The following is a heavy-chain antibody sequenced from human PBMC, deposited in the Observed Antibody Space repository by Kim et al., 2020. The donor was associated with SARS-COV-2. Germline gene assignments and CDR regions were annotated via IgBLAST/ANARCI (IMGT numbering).Heavy chain of an antibody. D-gene: IGHD3-3*01. J-gene: IGHJ4*02. CDR3: ARARVGIFGVVTHFDY. V-gene: IGHV4-59*01. Sequence: SLKGRVPITVDTSKNQFSLKLGSVTAADTAVYYCARARVGIFGVVTHFDYWGQGTLVTVSS.